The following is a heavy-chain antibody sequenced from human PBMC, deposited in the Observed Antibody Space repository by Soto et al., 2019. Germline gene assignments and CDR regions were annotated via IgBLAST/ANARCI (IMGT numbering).Heavy chain of an antibody. Sequence: EVHLVESGGGLVQPGGSLRLSCAASGFTLSRYWMHWVRQAPGKGLVWVSRINSDGSSISHADSVKGRFTVSRDNAKNTLYLQMNSLRAEDTAMYYCARDREGVVVAAIEAIGAFDIWGQGTMVTVSS. D-gene: IGHD2-21*02. CDR1: GFTLSRYW. V-gene: IGHV3-74*01. CDR2: INSDGSSI. CDR3: ARDREGVVVAAIEAIGAFDI. J-gene: IGHJ3*02.